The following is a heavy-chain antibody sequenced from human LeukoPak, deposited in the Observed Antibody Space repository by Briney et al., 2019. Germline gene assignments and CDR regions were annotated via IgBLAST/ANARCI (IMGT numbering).Heavy chain of an antibody. CDR2: IYHGGST. J-gene: IGHJ4*02. CDR1: GYSLSSGYY. Sequence: SETLSLTCSVSGYSLSSGYYWGWIRQPPGKGLEWIGNIYHGGSTYYNSSLKGRVTMSVDTSKNQFSLQLSSVTAADTAVYYCARYSSSGKGDYWGQGTLVTVSS. V-gene: IGHV4-38-2*01. D-gene: IGHD6-13*01. CDR3: ARYSSSGKGDY.